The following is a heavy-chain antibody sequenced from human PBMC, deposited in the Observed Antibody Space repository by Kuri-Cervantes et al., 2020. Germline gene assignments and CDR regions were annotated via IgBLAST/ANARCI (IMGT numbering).Heavy chain of an antibody. CDR1: GYTFTSYD. CDR2: MNPNSGNT. Sequence: ASVKVSCKASGYTFTSYDINWVRQATGQGLEWMGWMNPNSGNTGYAQKFQGRVTMTRNTSISTAYMELSSLRSEDTAVYYCARVSLEWQSSTYYLSYFDYWGKGTLVTVSS. J-gene: IGHJ4*02. V-gene: IGHV1-8*02. CDR3: ARVSLEWQSSTYYLSYFDY. D-gene: IGHD3-22*01.